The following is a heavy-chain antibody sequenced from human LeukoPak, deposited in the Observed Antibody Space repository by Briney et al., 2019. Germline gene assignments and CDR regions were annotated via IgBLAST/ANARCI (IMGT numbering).Heavy chain of an antibody. D-gene: IGHD6-19*01. J-gene: IGHJ4*02. CDR2: IGSAGET. CDR1: GFTFSSYD. Sequence: GGSLRLSCAASGFTFSSYDMHWVRQATGKGLEWVSVIGSAGETYYSGSVKGRFTVSRETAKSSLYLQMNSLCAWDSAVYYCVGRLRGWSSGFDYWGQGTLVTVSS. V-gene: IGHV3-13*04. CDR3: VGRLRGWSSGFDY.